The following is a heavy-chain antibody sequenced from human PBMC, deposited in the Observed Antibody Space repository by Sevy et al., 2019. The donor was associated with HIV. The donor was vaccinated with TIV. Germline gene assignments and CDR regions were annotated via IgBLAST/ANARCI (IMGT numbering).Heavy chain of an antibody. D-gene: IGHD3-22*01. J-gene: IGHJ6*02. V-gene: IGHV3-66*01. CDR3: ARDRYYDASGYYYYYYGMDV. CDR2: FYSDGRT. CDR1: GLSVSDNY. Sequence: GGSLRLSCAGSGLSVSDNYMNWVRQAPGKGLELVSVFYSDGRTYYADSVKGRFTLSRDNSKNTLYLHMSNLRPEDTAVYYCARDRYYDASGYYYYYYGMDVWGQGTTVTVSS.